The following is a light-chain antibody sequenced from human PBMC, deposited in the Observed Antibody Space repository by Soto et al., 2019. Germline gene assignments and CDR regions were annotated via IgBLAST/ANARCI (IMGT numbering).Light chain of an antibody. J-gene: IGKJ4*01. CDR2: GAS. V-gene: IGKV3-15*01. Sequence: EIVMTQSPATLSVSPGEAATLSCRASQRISNKLAWYQQKPGQAPRLLIYGASTRATGVPARFSGSGSGTAFTLTISSLQSEDFAVYYCQQYYDWPPLTFGGGTKVEI. CDR3: QQYYDWPPLT. CDR1: QRISNK.